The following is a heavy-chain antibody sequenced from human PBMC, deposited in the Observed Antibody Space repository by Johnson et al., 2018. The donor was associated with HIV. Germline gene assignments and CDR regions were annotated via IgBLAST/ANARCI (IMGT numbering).Heavy chain of an antibody. CDR3: AGDEVADAFDI. J-gene: IGHJ3*02. CDR2: IYSGGST. V-gene: IGHV3-66*01. CDR1: GFTFDDYA. Sequence: VQLVESGGGVVRPGGSLRLSCAASGFTFDDYAMHWVRQVPGKGLEWVSVIYSGGSTYYADSVKGRFTISRDNSKNTLYLQMNSLRAEDTAVYYCAGDEVADAFDIWGQGTMVTVSS.